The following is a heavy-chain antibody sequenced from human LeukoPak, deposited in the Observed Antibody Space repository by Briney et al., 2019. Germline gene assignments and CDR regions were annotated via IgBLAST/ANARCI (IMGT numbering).Heavy chain of an antibody. V-gene: IGHV4-34*01. J-gene: IGHJ4*02. Sequence: KPSETLSLTCAVYGGSFSGYYWSWIRQPPGKGLEWIGEINHSGSTNYNPSLKSRVTISVDTSKNQFSLKLSSVTAADTAVYYCARGPKNYYDSSGYLTPHYWGQGTLVTVSS. CDR1: GGSFSGYY. D-gene: IGHD3-22*01. CDR2: INHSGST. CDR3: ARGPKNYYDSSGYLTPHY.